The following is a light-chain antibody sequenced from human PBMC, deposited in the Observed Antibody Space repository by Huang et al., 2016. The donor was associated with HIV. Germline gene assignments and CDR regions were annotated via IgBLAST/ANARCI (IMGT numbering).Light chain of an antibody. CDR2: DTS. CDR1: HSVVNK. CDR3: QHYNNWPLT. V-gene: IGKV3-15*01. Sequence: EIVMTQSPAVLSLSPGERVTLTCRASHSVVNKLAWYQQKPGRAPRLVIYDTSTRSSGVPARFSGSGSGTNFSLTINNLQSEDLAVYYCQHYNNWPLTFGGGTRVEIK. J-gene: IGKJ4*01.